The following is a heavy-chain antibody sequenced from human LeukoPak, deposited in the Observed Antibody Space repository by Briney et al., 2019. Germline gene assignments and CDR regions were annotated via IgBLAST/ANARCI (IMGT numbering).Heavy chain of an antibody. V-gene: IGHV1-24*01. CDR3: ATTTGMAPPAGWFDP. CDR2: FDPEDGET. D-gene: IGHD5-24*01. Sequence: GASAKVSCKVSGYTLTELSMHWVRQAPGKGLEWMGGFDPEDGETIYAQKFQGRVTMTEDTSTDTAYMELSSLRSEDTAVYYCATTTGMAPPAGWFDPWGQGTLVTVSS. CDR1: GYTLTELS. J-gene: IGHJ5*02.